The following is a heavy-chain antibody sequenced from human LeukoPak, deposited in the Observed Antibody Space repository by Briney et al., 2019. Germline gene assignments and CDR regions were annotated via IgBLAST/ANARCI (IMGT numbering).Heavy chain of an antibody. CDR3: ARGQQLGDAFDI. V-gene: IGHV3-48*01. J-gene: IGHJ3*02. Sequence: GGSLRLSCAASGFTFSSYSMNWVRQAPGKGLEWVSYISSSSSTIYYADSVKGRFTISRDNAKNSLYPQMNSLRAEDTAVYYCARGQQLGDAFDIWGQGTMVTVSS. CDR1: GFTFSSYS. D-gene: IGHD6-6*01. CDR2: ISSSSSTI.